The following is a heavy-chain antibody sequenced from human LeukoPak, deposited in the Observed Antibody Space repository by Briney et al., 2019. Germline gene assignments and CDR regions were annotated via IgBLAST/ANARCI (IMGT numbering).Heavy chain of an antibody. CDR1: GGTFSSYA. CDR2: IIPIFGTA. CDR3: ARLCSIRWCLHDWFDP. Sequence: GASVKVSCKASGGTFSSYAISWVRQAPGQGLEWMGGIIPIFGTANYAQKFQGRVTITADKSTSTAYMELRSLRSDDTAVYYCARLCSIRWCLHDWFDPWGQGTLVTVSS. V-gene: IGHV1-69*06. J-gene: IGHJ5*02. D-gene: IGHD2-21*01.